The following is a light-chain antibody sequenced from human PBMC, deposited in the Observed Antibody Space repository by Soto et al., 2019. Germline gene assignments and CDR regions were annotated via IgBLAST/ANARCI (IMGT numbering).Light chain of an antibody. V-gene: IGLV2-14*01. CDR1: SSDVGGYNY. CDR2: DVS. CDR3: SSYTSSSTPYV. Sequence: QSVLTQPASVSGSPGQSITISCTGTSSDVGGYNYVSGYQQHPGKAPKLMIYDVSNRPSGVSNRFSGSKSGNTASLTISGLQAEDEADYYCSSYTSSSTPYVFGPGTKVTVL. J-gene: IGLJ1*01.